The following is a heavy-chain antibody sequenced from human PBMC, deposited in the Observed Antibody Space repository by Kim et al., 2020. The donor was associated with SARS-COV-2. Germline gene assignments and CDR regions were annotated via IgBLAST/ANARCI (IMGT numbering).Heavy chain of an antibody. CDR2: IYYSGST. V-gene: IGHV4-59*13. Sequence: SETLSLTCTVSGGSISSYYWSWIRQPPGKGLEWIGYIYYSGSTNYNPSLKSRVTISVDTSKNQFSLKLSSVTAADTAVYYCARSQLIDYWGQGTLVTVSS. J-gene: IGHJ4*02. CDR1: GGSISSYY. CDR3: ARSQLIDY. D-gene: IGHD2-2*01.